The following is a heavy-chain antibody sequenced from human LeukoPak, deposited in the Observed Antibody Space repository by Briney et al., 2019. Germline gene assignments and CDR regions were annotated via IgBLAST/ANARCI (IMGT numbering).Heavy chain of an antibody. Sequence: GASVKVSCKASGYTFTSYGISWVRQAPGQGLEWMGWISAYNGNTNYAQKLQGRVTMTTDTSTSTAYMELRSLRSDDTAVYYCARWYYDILTDYYNIVQFDYWGHGTLVTVFS. CDR2: ISAYNGNT. D-gene: IGHD3-9*01. J-gene: IGHJ4*01. CDR1: GYTFTSYG. V-gene: IGHV1-18*01. CDR3: ARWYYDILTDYYNIVQFDY.